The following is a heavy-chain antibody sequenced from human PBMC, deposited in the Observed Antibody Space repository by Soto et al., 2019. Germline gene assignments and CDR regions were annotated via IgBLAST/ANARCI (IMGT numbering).Heavy chain of an antibody. V-gene: IGHV3-48*01. CDR3: ARVAVTTDYYYYMDV. J-gene: IGHJ6*03. Sequence: EVQLVESGGGLVQPGGSLRLSCAASGFTFSSYSMNWVRQAPGKGLEWVSYISSSSSTIYYADSVKGRFTISRDNAKNSLYLQMNSLRAEDTAVYYRARVAVTTDYYYYMDVWGKGTTVTVSS. CDR1: GFTFSSYS. CDR2: ISSSSSTI. D-gene: IGHD4-4*01.